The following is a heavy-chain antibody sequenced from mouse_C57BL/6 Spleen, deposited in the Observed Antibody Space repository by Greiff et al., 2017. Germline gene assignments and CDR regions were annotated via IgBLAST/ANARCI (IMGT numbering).Heavy chain of an antibody. D-gene: IGHD1-1*01. CDR1: GYTFTSYG. J-gene: IGHJ2*01. CDR2: IYPRSGNT. CDR3: ARPADYYGSSYFDY. V-gene: IGHV1-81*01. Sequence: VQLQQSGAELARPGASVKLSCKASGYTFTSYGISWVKQRTGQGLEWIGEIYPRSGNTYYNEKFKGKATLTADKSSSTAYMELRSLTSEDSAAYFCARPADYYGSSYFDYWGQGTTLTVSS.